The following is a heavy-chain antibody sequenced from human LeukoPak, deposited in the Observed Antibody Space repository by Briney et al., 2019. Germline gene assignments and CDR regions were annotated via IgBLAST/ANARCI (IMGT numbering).Heavy chain of an antibody. CDR3: ARDGNDFWSGYSNFDY. CDR1: GYTFTSYA. D-gene: IGHD3-3*01. J-gene: IGHJ4*02. V-gene: IGHV7-4-1*02. Sequence: ASVKVSCKASGYTFTSYAMNWVRQAPGQGLEWMGWINTNTGNPTYAQGFTGRFVFSLDTSVSTAYLQISSLKAEDTAVYYCARDGNDFWSGYSNFDYWGQGTLVTVSS. CDR2: INTNTGNP.